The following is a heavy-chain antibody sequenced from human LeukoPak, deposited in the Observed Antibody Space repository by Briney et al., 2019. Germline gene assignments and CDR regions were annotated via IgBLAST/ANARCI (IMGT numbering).Heavy chain of an antibody. D-gene: IGHD4-17*01. V-gene: IGHV4-34*01. CDR1: GGSFSGYY. CDR3: ANNPVTTVTAFDC. J-gene: IGHJ4*02. Sequence: SETLSLTCAVYGGSFSGYYWSWIRQSPGKGLEWIGEINHRGSTKYNPYLKGRVTISVDTSRSQFSLKITSVTAADTAVYYCANNPVTTVTAFDCWGQGTLVTVSS. CDR2: INHRGST.